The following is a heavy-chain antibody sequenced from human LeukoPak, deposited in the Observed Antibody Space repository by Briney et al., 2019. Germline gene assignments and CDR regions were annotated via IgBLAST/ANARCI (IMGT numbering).Heavy chain of an antibody. Sequence: SETLSLTCTVSGGSIDTYYWNWIRQPPGKGLEWIGYVFHTGSTNYNPSLKSRVTISVDTSKNQFSLKLNSVTAADTAVYYCAKSNGYGLIDIWGQGTMVTVSS. CDR1: GGSIDTYY. CDR2: VFHTGST. V-gene: IGHV4-59*12. CDR3: AKSNGYGLIDI. D-gene: IGHD3-22*01. J-gene: IGHJ3*02.